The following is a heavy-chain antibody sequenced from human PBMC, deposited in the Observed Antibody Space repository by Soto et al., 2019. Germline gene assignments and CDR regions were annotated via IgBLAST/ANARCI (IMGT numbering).Heavy chain of an antibody. D-gene: IGHD2-21*02. CDR2: IKQGGSEK. J-gene: IGHJ2*01. Sequence: PGGSLRLYCAASVFTFSSYGMSWVRQAPGKGLEWVANIKQGGSEKYYVDSVKGRLTISRNNAKNSRYLQMNSLRAEDTGVYYCARERLRRGIGALWHFDLWGRSTLVTDSS. V-gene: IGHV3-7*01. CDR1: VFTFSSYG. CDR3: ARERLRRGIGALWHFDL.